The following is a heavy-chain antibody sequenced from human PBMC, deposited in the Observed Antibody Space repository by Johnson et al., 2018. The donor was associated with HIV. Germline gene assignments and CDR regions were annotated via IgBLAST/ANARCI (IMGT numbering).Heavy chain of an antibody. D-gene: IGHD6-13*01. CDR1: GFTFSSYA. J-gene: IGHJ3*02. Sequence: QMQLVESGGGVVQPGRSLRLSSAASGFTFSSYAMHWVRQAPGKGLEWVAVISYDGSNKYYADSVKGRFTISRDNSKNTLYLQMNSLRAEDTAVYYCARVKQQVVRVGSDAFDIWGQGTMVTVSS. V-gene: IGHV3-30*04. CDR3: ARVKQQVVRVGSDAFDI. CDR2: ISYDGSNK.